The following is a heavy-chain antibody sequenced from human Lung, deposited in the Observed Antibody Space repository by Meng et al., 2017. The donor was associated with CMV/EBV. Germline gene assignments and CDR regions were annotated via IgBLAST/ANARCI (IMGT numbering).Heavy chain of an antibody. CDR3: ASGTPGRSYCDY. D-gene: IGHD2-15*01. CDR1: GYTFGSYG. Sequence: QVHLLQSVPAVKKPGASGRVSCKASGYTFGSYGICWVRQAPGQGLEWMGWFVNYVDTYPAPKFQGRVTMTTDTHTNTAFMELRSLTSDDTAVYYCASGTPGRSYCDYWGQGTLVTVSS. CDR2: FVNYVDT. V-gene: IGHV1-18*01. J-gene: IGHJ4*02.